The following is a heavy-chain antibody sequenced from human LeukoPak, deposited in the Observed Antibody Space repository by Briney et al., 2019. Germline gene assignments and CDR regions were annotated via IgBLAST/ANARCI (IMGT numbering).Heavy chain of an antibody. CDR1: GFTFSGYE. D-gene: IGHD3-10*01. Sequence: GGSLRLSCAASGFTFSGYEMNWVRQAPGKGLEWVSYISSSGSTIYYADSVKGRFTISRDNAKNSLYVQMNSLRAEDTAVYYCARDRYYGSGSFDYWGQGTLVTVSS. CDR2: ISSSGSTI. V-gene: IGHV3-48*03. CDR3: ARDRYYGSGSFDY. J-gene: IGHJ4*02.